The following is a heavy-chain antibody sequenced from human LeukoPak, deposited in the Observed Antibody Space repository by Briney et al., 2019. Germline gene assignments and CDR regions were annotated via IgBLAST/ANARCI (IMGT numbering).Heavy chain of an antibody. Sequence: ASVKVSCKVSGYTLTELSMHWVRQAPGKGLEWMGGFDPEDGETIYAQKFQGRVTMTEDTSTDTAYMELSSLRSEDTAVYYCARDRDFWSGYYYLHYFDYWGQGTLVTVSS. V-gene: IGHV1-24*01. CDR2: FDPEDGET. CDR3: ARDRDFWSGYYYLHYFDY. D-gene: IGHD3-3*01. CDR1: GYTLTELS. J-gene: IGHJ4*02.